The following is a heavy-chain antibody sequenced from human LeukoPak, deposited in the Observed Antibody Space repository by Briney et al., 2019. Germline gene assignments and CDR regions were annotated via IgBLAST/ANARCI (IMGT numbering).Heavy chain of an antibody. CDR2: IWYDGSNK. V-gene: IGHV3-33*01. D-gene: IGHD2-15*01. CDR3: ARDLSDVVVVAASGAFDY. Sequence: GGSLRLSCAASGLTFSSYGMHWVRQAPGKGLEWVAVIWYDGSNKYYADSVKGRFTISRDNSKNTLYLQMNSLRAEDTAVYYCARDLSDVVVVAASGAFDYWGQGTLVTGAS. CDR1: GLTFSSYG. J-gene: IGHJ4*02.